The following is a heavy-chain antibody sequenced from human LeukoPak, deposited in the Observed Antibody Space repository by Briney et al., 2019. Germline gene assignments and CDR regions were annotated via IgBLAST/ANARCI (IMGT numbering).Heavy chain of an antibody. CDR1: GFTFDDYG. V-gene: IGHV3-20*04. J-gene: IGHJ6*03. CDR2: INWNGGST. Sequence: GGSLRLSCAASGFTFDDYGMSWVRQAPGKGLEWVSGINWNGGSTGYADSVKGQFTISRDNAKHSLYLQMNSLRAEDTALYYCARQVIPVTSFTYYYYMDVWGKGTTVTVSS. CDR3: ARQVIPVTSFTYYYYMDV. D-gene: IGHD2-2*01.